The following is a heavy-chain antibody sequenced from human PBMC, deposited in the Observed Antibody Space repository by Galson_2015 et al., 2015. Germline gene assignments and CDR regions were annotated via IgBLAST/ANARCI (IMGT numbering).Heavy chain of an antibody. CDR1: GFSLSTSGMR. CDR3: ARINERLVSDY. CDR2: IDWDDDK. Sequence: PALVRPTPTLTLPCTFSGFSLSTSGMRVTWIRQPPGEALEWLARIDWDDDKFYNTSLKTRLSISKDTSKNQVVLTMTNMDPVDTASYYCARINERLVSDYWGQGTLVTVSS. J-gene: IGHJ4*02. D-gene: IGHD6-6*01. V-gene: IGHV2-70*04.